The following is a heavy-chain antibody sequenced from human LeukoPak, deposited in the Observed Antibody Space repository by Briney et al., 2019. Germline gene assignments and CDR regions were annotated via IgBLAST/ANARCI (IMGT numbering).Heavy chain of an antibody. J-gene: IGHJ3*02. D-gene: IGHD3-22*01. V-gene: IGHV4-59*11. Sequence: SETLSLTCTVSGXSISNHYWSWVRQPPGRGLEWIGYIYYSGSTKYNPSLKSRVTISVDTSKNQFSLKLSSVTAADTAMYYCAREFYYDSSFSFDIWGQGTMVTVSS. CDR1: GXSISNHY. CDR3: AREFYYDSSFSFDI. CDR2: IYYSGST.